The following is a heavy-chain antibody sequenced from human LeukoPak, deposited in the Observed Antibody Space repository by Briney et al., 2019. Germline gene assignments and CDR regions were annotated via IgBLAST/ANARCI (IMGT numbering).Heavy chain of an antibody. Sequence: SETLSLTCIVSGGSISNSSYYWGWIRQPPGTGLEWIGSIYYSGSAYYNPSLKSRVTISVDTSKNQFSLKLTSVAAADTAVYYCARHWVVTPNYWGQGTLVTVSS. CDR1: GGSISNSSYY. CDR3: ARHWVVTPNY. CDR2: IYYSGSA. J-gene: IGHJ4*02. V-gene: IGHV4-39*01. D-gene: IGHD4-23*01.